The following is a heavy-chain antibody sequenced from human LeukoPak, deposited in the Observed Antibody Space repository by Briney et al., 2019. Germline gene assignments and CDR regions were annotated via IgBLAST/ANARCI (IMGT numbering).Heavy chain of an antibody. CDR1: GGSISSSSYY. CDR2: INHSGST. CDR3: ARNLRYYYDSSGYRKNYFDY. D-gene: IGHD3-22*01. J-gene: IGHJ4*02. V-gene: IGHV4-39*07. Sequence: SETLSLTCIVSGGSISSSSYYWGWIRQPPGKGLEWIGEINHSGSTNYNPSLKSRVTISVDTSKNQFSLKLSSVTAADTAVYYCARNLRYYYDSSGYRKNYFDYWGQGTLVTVSS.